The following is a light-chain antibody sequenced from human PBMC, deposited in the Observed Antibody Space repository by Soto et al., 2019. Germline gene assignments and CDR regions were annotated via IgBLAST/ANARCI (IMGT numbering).Light chain of an antibody. CDR1: QGLSSY. CDR2: AAS. J-gene: IGKJ1*01. CDR3: QQYYSFPQT. V-gene: IGKV1-9*01. Sequence: IQLTQSPSSLSASVGDRVTITCRASQGLSSYLAWYQQKPGKAPKLLIYAASTLQSGVPSRFSGSGSGTDFTLTISCLQSEDFATYYCQQYYSFPQTFGQGTKVDI.